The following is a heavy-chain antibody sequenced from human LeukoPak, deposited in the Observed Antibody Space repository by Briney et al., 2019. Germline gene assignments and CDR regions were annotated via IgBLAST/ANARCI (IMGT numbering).Heavy chain of an antibody. CDR1: GGSFSGYY. Sequence: SETLSLTCAVYGGSFSGYYWTWIHQPPGKGLEWIGEIIDTGSTKYNSSLKSRVTISVDTSKNQFSLSLDSVTAADTAVYYCARGLASGYPPIPFDYWGQGTLVTVSS. CDR3: ARGLASGYPPIPFDY. CDR2: IIDTGST. V-gene: IGHV4-34*12. J-gene: IGHJ4*02. D-gene: IGHD3-3*01.